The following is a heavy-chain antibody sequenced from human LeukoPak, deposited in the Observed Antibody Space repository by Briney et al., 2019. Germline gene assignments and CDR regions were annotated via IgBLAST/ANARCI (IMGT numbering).Heavy chain of an antibody. CDR3: ARGRDYVWRSYRYGVDY. D-gene: IGHD3-16*02. Sequence: SETLSLTCAVYGGSFSGYYWSWIRQPPGKGLEWIGEINHSGSTNYNPSLKSRVTISVDTSKNQFSLKLSSVTAADTAVYYCARGRDYVWRSYRYGVDYWGQGTLVTVSS. V-gene: IGHV4-34*01. J-gene: IGHJ4*02. CDR2: INHSGST. CDR1: GGSFSGYY.